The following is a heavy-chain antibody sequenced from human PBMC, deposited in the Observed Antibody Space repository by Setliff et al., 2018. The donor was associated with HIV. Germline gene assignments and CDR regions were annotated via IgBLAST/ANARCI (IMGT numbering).Heavy chain of an antibody. J-gene: IGHJ5*02. D-gene: IGHD3-16*02. V-gene: IGHV3-48*01. CDR3: ARVVVIWENGPNWFNP. Sequence: PGGSLRLSCAASGFTFSTYSINWVRQAPGQGLEWVSFISSSSESISYADSVKGRFTISRDNGKNSLYLQMNSLRAEDTAVYYCARVVVIWENGPNWFNPWGQGTLVTVSS. CDR1: GFTFSTYS. CDR2: ISSSSESI.